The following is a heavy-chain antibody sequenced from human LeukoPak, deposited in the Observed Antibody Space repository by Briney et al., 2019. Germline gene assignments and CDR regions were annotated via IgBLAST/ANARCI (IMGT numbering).Heavy chain of an antibody. D-gene: IGHD2-2*01. V-gene: IGHV3-11*06. CDR3: ARDGCSSTSCLVDY. Sequence: GGSLRLSCAASGFTFSDYYMSWIRQAPGKGLEWVSYISSSSSYTSYADSVKGRFTISRDNAKNSLYLQMNSLRAEDTAVYYCARDGCSSTSCLVDYWGQGTLVTVSS. CDR2: ISSSSSYT. J-gene: IGHJ4*02. CDR1: GFTFSDYY.